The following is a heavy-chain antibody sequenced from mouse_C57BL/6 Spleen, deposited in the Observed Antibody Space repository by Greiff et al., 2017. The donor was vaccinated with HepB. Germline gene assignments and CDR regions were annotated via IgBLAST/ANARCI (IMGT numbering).Heavy chain of an antibody. D-gene: IGHD2-3*01. CDR2: IYPGSGST. Sequence: VQRVESGAELVKPGASVKMSCKASGYTFTSYWITWVKQRPGQGLEWIGDIYPGSGSTNYNEKFKSKATLTVDTSSSTAYMQLSSLTSEDSAVYYCAREDDGYPFDYWGQGTTLTVSS. J-gene: IGHJ2*01. CDR3: AREDDGYPFDY. CDR1: GYTFTSYW. V-gene: IGHV1-55*01.